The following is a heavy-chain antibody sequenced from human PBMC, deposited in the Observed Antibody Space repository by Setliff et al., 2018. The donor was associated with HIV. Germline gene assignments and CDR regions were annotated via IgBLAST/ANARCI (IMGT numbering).Heavy chain of an antibody. D-gene: IGHD5-12*01. CDR2: INPNSGYS. Sequence: GASLKVSCKTSGYSFTDHYIHWVRQAPGQGLEWMGWINPNSGYSTSAQKFQGRVLMSRDTSINTAYMELTRLRSDDTAVFYCARGGYDFRGLDYWGQGTLVTVSS. CDR3: ARGGYDFRGLDY. CDR1: GYSFTDHY. J-gene: IGHJ4*02. V-gene: IGHV1-2*02.